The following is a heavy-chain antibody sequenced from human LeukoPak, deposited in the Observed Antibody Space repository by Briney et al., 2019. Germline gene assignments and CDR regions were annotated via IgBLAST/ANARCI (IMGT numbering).Heavy chain of an antibody. CDR1: GFTFGTYA. D-gene: IGHD6-13*01. J-gene: IGHJ4*02. V-gene: IGHV4-59*01. Sequence: GSLRLSCAASGFTFGTYAMNWVRQAPGKGLEWLGYIHYSGSTNYNPSLKSRVTISVDTSKNQFSLKLSSVTAADTALYYCARATAGTGYYFDYWGQGTLVTVSS. CDR3: ARATAGTGYYFDY. CDR2: IHYSGST.